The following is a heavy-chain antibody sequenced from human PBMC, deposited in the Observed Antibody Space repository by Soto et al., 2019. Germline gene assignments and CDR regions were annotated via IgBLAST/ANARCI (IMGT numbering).Heavy chain of an antibody. CDR3: ARVDYYDSSGYLHPSYFDY. CDR1: GYTFTSYG. CDR2: ISAYNGNT. D-gene: IGHD3-22*01. J-gene: IGHJ4*02. V-gene: IGHV1-18*04. Sequence: ASVKVSCKASGYTFTSYGISWVRQAPGQGLEWMGWISAYNGNTNYAQKLQGRITMTTDTSTSTAYMELRSLRSDDTAVYYCARVDYYDSSGYLHPSYFDYWGQGTLVTVSS.